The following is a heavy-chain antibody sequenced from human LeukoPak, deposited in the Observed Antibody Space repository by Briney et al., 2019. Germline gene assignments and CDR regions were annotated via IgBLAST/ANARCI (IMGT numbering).Heavy chain of an antibody. CDR3: ARDQHSSGWYLYVKYYFDY. CDR1: GYTFTSYG. J-gene: IGHJ4*02. V-gene: IGHV1-18*01. D-gene: IGHD6-19*01. Sequence: GASVKVSCKASGYTFTSYGISWVRQAPGQGLEWMGWISAYNGNTNYAQKLQGRVTMTTDTSTSTAYMELRSLRSDDTAVYYCARDQHSSGWYLYVKYYFDYWGQGTLVTVSS. CDR2: ISAYNGNT.